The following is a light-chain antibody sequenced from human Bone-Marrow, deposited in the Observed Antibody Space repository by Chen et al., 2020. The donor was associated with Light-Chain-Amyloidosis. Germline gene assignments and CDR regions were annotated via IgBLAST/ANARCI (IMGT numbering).Light chain of an antibody. V-gene: IGLV3-21*02. CDR1: NIGSTS. CDR2: DDS. CDR3: QVWDRSSDRPV. J-gene: IGLJ3*02. Sequence: SYVLTQPSSVSVAPGQPATIACGGNNIGSTSVHWYQQTPVQAPLLVVYDDSDLPSGIPERLSGSNAGNTATLTISRVEGGDEAVYYCQVWDRSSDRPVFGGGTKLTVL.